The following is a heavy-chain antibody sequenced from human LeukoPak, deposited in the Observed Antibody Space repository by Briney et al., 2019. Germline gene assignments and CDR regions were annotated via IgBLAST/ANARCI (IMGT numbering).Heavy chain of an antibody. V-gene: IGHV3-30*02. CDR1: GFTFSSYG. CDR3: AKDSSTSAANWFDP. Sequence: PGGSLRLSCAASGFTFSSYGMHWVRQAPGKGLEWVAFIRYDGSNKYYADSVKGRFTISRDNSKNTLYLQMNSLRAEDTAVYYCAKDSSTSAANWFDPWGQGTLVTVSS. D-gene: IGHD2-2*01. J-gene: IGHJ5*02. CDR2: IRYDGSNK.